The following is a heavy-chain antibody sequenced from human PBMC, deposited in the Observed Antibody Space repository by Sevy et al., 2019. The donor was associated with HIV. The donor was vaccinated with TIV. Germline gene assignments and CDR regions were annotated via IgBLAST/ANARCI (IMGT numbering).Heavy chain of an antibody. CDR3: AKDTPNYYDSTGYYFDY. Sequence: GGSQRLSCAASGFTFSNYAMSWVRQAPGKGLEWVSAISDSGGSTYYADSVKGRFTISRDNSKNTLYLQMNSLRAEDTAVYYCAKDTPNYYDSTGYYFDYWGQGTLVTVSS. CDR2: ISDSGGST. CDR1: GFTFSNYA. D-gene: IGHD3-22*01. V-gene: IGHV3-23*01. J-gene: IGHJ4*02.